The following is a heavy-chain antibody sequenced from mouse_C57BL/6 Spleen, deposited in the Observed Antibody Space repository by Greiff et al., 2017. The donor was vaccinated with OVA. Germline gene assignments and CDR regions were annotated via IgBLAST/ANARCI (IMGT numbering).Heavy chain of an antibody. D-gene: IGHD1-1*01. Sequence: QVQLQQSGAELVRPGTSVKVSCKASGYAFTNYLIEWVKQRPGQGLEWIGVINPGSGGTNYNEKFKGKATLTADKSSSTAYMQLSSLTSEDSAVYFCARSGYGSSYRGYYFDYWGQGTTLTVSS. J-gene: IGHJ2*01. V-gene: IGHV1-54*01. CDR2: INPGSGGT. CDR1: GYAFTNYL. CDR3: ARSGYGSSYRGYYFDY.